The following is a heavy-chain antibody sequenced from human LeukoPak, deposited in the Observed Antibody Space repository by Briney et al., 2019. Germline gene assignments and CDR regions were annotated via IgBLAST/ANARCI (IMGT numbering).Heavy chain of an antibody. J-gene: IGHJ4*02. CDR2: ISYDGSNK. CDR3: ARESLGYSYGPYFDY. CDR1: GFTFSSYA. D-gene: IGHD5-18*01. Sequence: PPGGSLRLSCAASGFTFSSYAMHWVRQAPGMGLEWVAVISYDGSNKYYADSVKGRFTISRDNSKNTLYLQMNSLRAEDTAVYYCARESLGYSYGPYFDYWGQGTLVTVSS. V-gene: IGHV3-30-3*01.